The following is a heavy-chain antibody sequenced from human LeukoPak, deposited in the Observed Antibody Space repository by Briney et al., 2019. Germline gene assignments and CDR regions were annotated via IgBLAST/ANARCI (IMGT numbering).Heavy chain of an antibody. CDR1: GGSISSGDHY. CDR2: IYYSGST. J-gene: IGHJ4*02. D-gene: IGHD3-22*01. V-gene: IGHV4-30-4*01. Sequence: SETLSLTCTVSGGSISSGDHYWSWIRQPPGKGLEWIGYIYYSGSTYYNPSLKSRVTISVDTSKNQFSLKLSSVTAADTAVYYCARDERDDRSAWGQGTLVTVSS. CDR3: ARDERDDRSA.